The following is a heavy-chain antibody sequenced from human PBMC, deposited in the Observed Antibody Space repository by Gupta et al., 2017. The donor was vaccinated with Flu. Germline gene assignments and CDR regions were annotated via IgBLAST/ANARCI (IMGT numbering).Heavy chain of an antibody. Sequence: QVQVVQSGAEVKKPGASVKVSCKASGYSFTSYNINWVRQATGQGLEWMGWMNPKSDNTAYAQKFQGRVTMTRDTSTNIAYMELSSLTSEDTAVYYCARERDPDSGDCVVRGMDVWGQGTTVTVSS. CDR3: ARERDPDSGDCVVRGMDV. CDR1: GYSFTSYN. V-gene: IGHV1-8*01. J-gene: IGHJ6*02. D-gene: IGHD2-21*02. CDR2: MNPKSDNT.